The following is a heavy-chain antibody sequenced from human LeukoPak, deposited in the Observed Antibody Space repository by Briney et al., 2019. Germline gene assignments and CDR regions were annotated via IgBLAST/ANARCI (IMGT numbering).Heavy chain of an antibody. CDR2: ISSSSSYI. Sequence: GGSLRLSCAASGFTFSSYSMNWVRQAPGKGLEWASSISSSSSYIYYADSVKGRFTISRDNAKNSLYLQMNSLRAEDTAVYYCARGDIVVVPAVPFDYWGQGTLVTVSS. CDR1: GFTFSSYS. D-gene: IGHD2-2*01. J-gene: IGHJ4*02. V-gene: IGHV3-21*01. CDR3: ARGDIVVVPAVPFDY.